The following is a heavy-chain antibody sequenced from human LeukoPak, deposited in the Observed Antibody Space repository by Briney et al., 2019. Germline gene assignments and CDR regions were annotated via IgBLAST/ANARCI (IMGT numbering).Heavy chain of an antibody. Sequence: ASVTVSFKVSGYTLTELSMHWVRQAPGKGLEWMGGFDPEDGETIYAQKFQGRVTMTEDTSTDTAYMELSSLRSEDTAVYYCATATLSSGYYNDAFDVWGQGTMVTGAS. CDR3: ATATLSSGYYNDAFDV. CDR1: GYTLTELS. D-gene: IGHD3-22*01. J-gene: IGHJ3*01. CDR2: FDPEDGET. V-gene: IGHV1-24*01.